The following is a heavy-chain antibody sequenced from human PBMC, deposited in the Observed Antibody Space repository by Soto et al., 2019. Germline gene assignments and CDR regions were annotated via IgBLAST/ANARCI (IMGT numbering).Heavy chain of an antibody. V-gene: IGHV4-59*12. CDR3: ARVPDY. Sequence: PSETLSLTCSVSGGPISSYYWSWIRQPPGKGLEWIGYIYYSASTNYSPSLKSRVTISVDTSKNQFSLNLSSVTAADTAVYYCARVPDYWGQGILVTVSS. J-gene: IGHJ4*02. CDR2: IYYSAST. CDR1: GGPISSYY. D-gene: IGHD2-2*01.